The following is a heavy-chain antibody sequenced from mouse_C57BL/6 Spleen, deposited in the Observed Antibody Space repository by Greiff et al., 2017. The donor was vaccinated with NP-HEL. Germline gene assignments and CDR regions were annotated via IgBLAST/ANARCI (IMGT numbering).Heavy chain of an antibody. CDR2: IYPGSGST. D-gene: IGHD1-1*01. CDR1: GYTFTSYW. J-gene: IGHJ2*01. CDR3: ARFRDYGYYFDY. Sequence: VQLQQSGAELVKPGASVKMSCKASGYTFTSYWITWVKQRPGQGLEWIGDIYPGSGSTNYNEKFKSKATLTVDTSSSTAYMQLSSLTSEDSAVYYCARFRDYGYYFDYWGQGTTLTVSS. V-gene: IGHV1-55*01.